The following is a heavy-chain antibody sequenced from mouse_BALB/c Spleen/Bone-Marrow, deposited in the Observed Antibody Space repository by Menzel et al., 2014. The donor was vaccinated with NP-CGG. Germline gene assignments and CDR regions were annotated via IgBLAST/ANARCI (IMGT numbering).Heavy chain of an antibody. CDR1: GYRLTSYW. V-gene: IGHV1-7*01. J-gene: IGHJ2*01. CDR2: INPSSGYT. D-gene: IGHD2-4*01. Sequence: VKLMDSGAELAKPGASVKMSCKASGYRLTSYWMHWVKQRPGQGLEWIGYINPSSGYTEDNQKFKDKAALTADKSSSTAYMQLSSLTSEYSAVYYCARGYYDLDYWGQGTPLTVSS. CDR3: ARGYYDLDY.